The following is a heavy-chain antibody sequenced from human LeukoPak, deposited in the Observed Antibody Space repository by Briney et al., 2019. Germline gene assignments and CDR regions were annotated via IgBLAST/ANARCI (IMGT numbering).Heavy chain of an antibody. CDR3: ATGGWSRLFDS. CDR2: ISGSGDTT. J-gene: IGHJ4*02. D-gene: IGHD2-15*01. V-gene: IGHV3-23*01. Sequence: GGSLRLSCAASGLTLIHYAMNWVRLAPGEGLEWVSGISGSGDTTVYADPVKGRFTVSRENSKNTLYLQMNSLRADDTAIYYCATGGWSRLFDSWGQGTLVTVSS. CDR1: GLTLIHYA.